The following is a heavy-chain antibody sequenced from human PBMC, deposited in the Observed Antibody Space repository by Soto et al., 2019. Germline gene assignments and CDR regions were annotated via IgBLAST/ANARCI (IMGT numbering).Heavy chain of an antibody. CDR2: IYYSGRT. V-gene: IGHV4-30-4*01. Sequence: SETLSLTCTVSGGSISSGDYYWSWIRQPPGKGLEWIGYIYYSGRTYYNPSLKSRVTISVDTSKNQFSLKLSSVTAADTAVYYCARGSSRYSYGYFDYWGQGTLVTVSS. J-gene: IGHJ4*02. CDR1: GGSISSGDYY. D-gene: IGHD5-18*01. CDR3: ARGSSRYSYGYFDY.